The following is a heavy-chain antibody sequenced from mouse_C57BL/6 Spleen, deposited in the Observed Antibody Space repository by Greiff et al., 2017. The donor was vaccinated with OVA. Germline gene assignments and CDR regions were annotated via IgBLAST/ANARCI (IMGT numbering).Heavy chain of an antibody. D-gene: IGHD4-1*01. Sequence: VQLQQSGPELVKPGASVKIPCKASGYTFTDYNMDWVKQSHGQSLEWIGDINPNNGGTIYNQKFKGKATLTVDKSSSTAYMELRSLTSEDTAVYYCARWDGGGYYAMDYWGQGTSVTVSS. CDR2: INPNNGGT. CDR3: ARWDGGGYYAMDY. CDR1: GYTFTDYN. J-gene: IGHJ4*01. V-gene: IGHV1-18*01.